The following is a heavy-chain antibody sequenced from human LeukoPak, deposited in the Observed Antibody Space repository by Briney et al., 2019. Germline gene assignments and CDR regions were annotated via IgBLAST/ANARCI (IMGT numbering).Heavy chain of an antibody. D-gene: IGHD3-22*01. V-gene: IGHV3-33*01. CDR2: VWYDESNK. Sequence: GGSLRLSCAASGFTFRSYDMHWVRQAPGKGLEWVAVVWYDESNKYYVDSVKGRFTISRDNSKNTLYLQMNSLRVEDTALYYCASEDSSGAFDIWGQGTMVTVSS. CDR1: GFTFRSYD. J-gene: IGHJ3*02. CDR3: ASEDSSGAFDI.